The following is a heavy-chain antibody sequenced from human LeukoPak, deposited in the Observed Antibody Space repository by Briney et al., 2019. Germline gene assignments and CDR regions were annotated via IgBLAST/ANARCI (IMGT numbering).Heavy chain of an antibody. CDR1: GFTFSSYA. D-gene: IGHD6-19*01. CDR2: ISGSGGST. J-gene: IGHJ5*02. Sequence: GGSLRLSCAASGFTFSSYAMSWVRQAPGKGLEWVSAISGSGGSTYYADSVKGRFTISRDNSKNTLYLQMNSLRAEDTAVYYCAKAGKFEGSGWYVESRDWFDPWGQGTLVTVSS. V-gene: IGHV3-23*01. CDR3: AKAGKFEGSGWYVESRDWFDP.